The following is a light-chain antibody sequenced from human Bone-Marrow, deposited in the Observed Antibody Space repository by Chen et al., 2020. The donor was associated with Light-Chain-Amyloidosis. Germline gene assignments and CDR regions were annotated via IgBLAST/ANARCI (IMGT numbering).Light chain of an antibody. Sequence: SYVLTQPPSVSVAPGQTASITCGGNNIGSKDVHWYQQKPGQAPVLVVYDDSDRPSGIPERISGSNCGNTATLTISRVEAGDEADYYCQVWDSSRDLIWVFGGGTKLTVL. V-gene: IGLV3-21*02. CDR1: NIGSKD. CDR2: DDS. J-gene: IGLJ3*02. CDR3: QVWDSSRDLIWV.